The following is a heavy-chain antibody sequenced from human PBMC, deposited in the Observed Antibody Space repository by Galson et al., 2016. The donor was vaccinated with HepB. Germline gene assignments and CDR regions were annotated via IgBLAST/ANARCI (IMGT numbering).Heavy chain of an antibody. D-gene: IGHD1-14*01. CDR3: AHGSGWGFDP. CDR2: ISSNDNK. J-gene: IGHJ5*02. V-gene: IGHV2-5*01. Sequence: PALVKPTQTLTLTCSFSGFSFTTSGLRVGWIRQPPGKALEWLALISSNDNKSYSPSLKNTLTITKDTSKNQVVLTLANVDPVDTGTYFCAHGSGWGFDPWGQGTLVTVSP. CDR1: GFSFTTSGLR.